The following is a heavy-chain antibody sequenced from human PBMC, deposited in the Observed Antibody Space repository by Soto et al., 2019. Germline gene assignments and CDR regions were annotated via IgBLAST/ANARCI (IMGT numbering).Heavy chain of an antibody. CDR3: ARGDGDHDAFDI. CDR1: GGSCSGYY. J-gene: IGHJ3*02. V-gene: IGHV4-34*01. D-gene: IGHD3-10*01. CDR2: INHSGST. Sequence: SETLSVTCAVYGGSCSGYYWSWIRQPPGKGLEWIGEINHSGSTNYNPSPKSRVTISVDTSKNQFSLKLSSVTAADTAVYYCARGDGDHDAFDIWGQGTMVTVSS.